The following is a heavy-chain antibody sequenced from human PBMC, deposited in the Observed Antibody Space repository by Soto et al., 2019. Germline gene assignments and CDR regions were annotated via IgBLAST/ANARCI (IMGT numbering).Heavy chain of an antibody. D-gene: IGHD3-16*01. CDR1: GGSFSGYY. V-gene: IGHV4-34*01. Sequence: SETLSLTCAVYGGSFSGYYWSWIRQPPGKGLEWIGEINHSGSTNYNPSLKSRVTISVDTSKNQFSLKLSSVTAADTAVYYCARGGVRRAWGPPFDYWGQGTLVTVSS. CDR3: ARGGVRRAWGPPFDY. J-gene: IGHJ4*02. CDR2: INHSGST.